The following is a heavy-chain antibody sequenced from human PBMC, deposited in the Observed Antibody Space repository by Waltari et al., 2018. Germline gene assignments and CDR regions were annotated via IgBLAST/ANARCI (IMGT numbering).Heavy chain of an antibody. D-gene: IGHD3-3*01. CDR2: IIPIFGTA. CDR3: ARASCTAEWELCEYFDF. Sequence: QVQLVQSGAEVKKPGSSVKVSCKASGGTFSSYAINWVRQAPGQGLEWMGGIIPIFGTANYVQKFQGRVTITADESTSTAYMELSSLRSEDTAMYYCARASCTAEWELCEYFDFWGQGTLVTVSS. V-gene: IGHV1-69*01. J-gene: IGHJ4*02. CDR1: GGTFSSYA.